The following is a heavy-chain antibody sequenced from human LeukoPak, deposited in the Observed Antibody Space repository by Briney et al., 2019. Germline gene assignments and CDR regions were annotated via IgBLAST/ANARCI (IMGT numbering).Heavy chain of an antibody. CDR2: MSSGAQTI. CDR3: ASGGVKYSSSWSPNWFDP. Sequence: GGSLRLSCAASGFTFSDYYMNWIRQAPGKGLEWVSYMSSGAQTIYYADSVKGRFTISRDNAKNSLYLQMNSLRAEDTAVYYCASGGVKYSSSWSPNWFDPWGQGTLVTVSS. D-gene: IGHD6-13*01. J-gene: IGHJ5*02. V-gene: IGHV3-11*04. CDR1: GFTFSDYY.